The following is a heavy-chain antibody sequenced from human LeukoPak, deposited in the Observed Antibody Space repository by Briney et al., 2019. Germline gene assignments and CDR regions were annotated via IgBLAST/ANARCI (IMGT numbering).Heavy chain of an antibody. CDR1: GFTFSDYY. V-gene: IGHV3-11*04. D-gene: IGHD2-2*01. Sequence: GGSLRLSCAASGFTFSDYYMSWIRQAPGKGLEWVSYISSSGSTIYYADSVKGRFTISRDNAKNSLYLQMNSLRAEDTAVYYCARGRRVVPAAPIRPNWFDPWGQGTLVTVSS. J-gene: IGHJ5*02. CDR3: ARGRRVVPAAPIRPNWFDP. CDR2: ISSSGSTI.